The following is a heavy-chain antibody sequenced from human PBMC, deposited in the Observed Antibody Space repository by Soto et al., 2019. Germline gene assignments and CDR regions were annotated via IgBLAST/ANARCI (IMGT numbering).Heavy chain of an antibody. V-gene: IGHV3-48*03. CDR2: ITSSTRTT. Sequence: DEKLVESGGGLVQPGGSLRLSCEASGFTLRSYEVNWVRQAPGKGLEWISYITSSTRTTYYADSVKGRFIISRDNARKLVCLQMNSLRVEDTAIYYCARGNTTIQGDRSYYNGMDVWGQGTTVTVSS. D-gene: IGHD1-1*01. J-gene: IGHJ6*02. CDR1: GFTLRSYE. CDR3: ARGNTTIQGDRSYYNGMDV.